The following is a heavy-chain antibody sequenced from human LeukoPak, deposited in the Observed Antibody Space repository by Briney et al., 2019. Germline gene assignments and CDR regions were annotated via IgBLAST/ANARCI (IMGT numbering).Heavy chain of an antibody. V-gene: IGHV4-4*02. CDR3: ARGRGPTYFDY. CDR1: GGSISSSNW. Sequence: SGTLSLTCAVSGGSISSSNWWSWVRQPPGKGLEWIGEIYHSGSTNYNPSLKSRVTISVDTSKNQFSLKLSSVTAADTAVYYCARGRGPTYFDYWGQGTLVTVSS. D-gene: IGHD1-26*01. J-gene: IGHJ4*02. CDR2: IYHSGST.